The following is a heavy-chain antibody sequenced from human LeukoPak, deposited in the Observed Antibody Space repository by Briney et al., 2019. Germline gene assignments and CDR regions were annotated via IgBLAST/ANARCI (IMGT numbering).Heavy chain of an antibody. CDR1: GGFDIYY. V-gene: IGHV4-34*01. J-gene: IGHJ1*01. CDR3: ARESIKQWLI. D-gene: IGHD6-19*01. CDR2: TTFRGKT. Sequence: SETLSLTCAVYGGFDIYYWTIVRQPPGKGLEWIGETTFRGKTNYNPSLKSRVTISVDTSKNEFSLKLSSVSAADTARYYCARESIKQWLIWGQGTLVTVSS.